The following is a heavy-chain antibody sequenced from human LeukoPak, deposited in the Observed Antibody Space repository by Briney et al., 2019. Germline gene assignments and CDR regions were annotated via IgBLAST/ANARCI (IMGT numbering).Heavy chain of an antibody. CDR3: ATDRAWFDP. J-gene: IGHJ5*02. D-gene: IGHD3-10*01. Sequence: PGGSLRLSCAASGITFSTAWMSWFRQAPGKGLEWVGRIKSKIGGATADYAAPVKDRFTISRDDSKNTLYLQMNSLKTEDTAVYYCATDRAWFDPWGQGTLVTVFS. CDR1: GITFSTAW. V-gene: IGHV3-15*01. CDR2: IKSKIGGATA.